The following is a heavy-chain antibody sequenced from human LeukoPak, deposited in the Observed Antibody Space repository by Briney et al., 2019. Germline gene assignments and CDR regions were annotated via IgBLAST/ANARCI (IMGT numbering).Heavy chain of an antibody. J-gene: IGHJ6*02. D-gene: IGHD1-1*01. CDR2: VYYSGST. CDR3: ARATSWDRNNGMDV. CDR1: GGSFSGYY. Sequence: SETLSLTCTVSGGSFSGYYWNWLRHPPGKGLEWIGYVYYSGSTNHNPSLQGRLTISVDTSTNQFSLNLRSVTAADTAVYYCARATSWDRNNGMDVWGQGTSVIVSS. V-gene: IGHV4-59*01.